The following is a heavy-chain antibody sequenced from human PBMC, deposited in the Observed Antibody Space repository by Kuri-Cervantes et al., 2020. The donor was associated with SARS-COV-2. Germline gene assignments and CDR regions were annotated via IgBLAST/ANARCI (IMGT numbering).Heavy chain of an antibody. CDR3: ALKPAPTIEGWFDP. CDR1: GYSFTSYW. V-gene: IGHV5-51*01. CDR2: IYPGDSDT. D-gene: IGHD3-9*01. Sequence: GGSLRLSCKGSGYSFTSYWIGWVRQLPGKGLDWMGIIYPGDSDTRYSPSFQGQVTISADKSISTAYLQWSSLKASDTAMYYCALKPAPTIEGWFDPWGQGTLVTVSS. J-gene: IGHJ5*02.